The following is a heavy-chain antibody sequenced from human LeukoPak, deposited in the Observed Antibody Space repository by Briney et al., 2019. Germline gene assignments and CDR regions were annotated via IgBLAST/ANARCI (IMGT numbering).Heavy chain of an antibody. Sequence: SETLSLTCTVSGGSISGYYYDWIRQPPGKGLEWIGYIYYSGSTNYNPSLKSRVTISLDTSKNQFSLKLSSVTTADTAVYYCARSVVTLYWYFDLWGRGTLVTVSS. V-gene: IGHV4-59*01. CDR3: ARSVVTLYWYFDL. D-gene: IGHD4-23*01. CDR2: IYYSGST. CDR1: GGSISGYY. J-gene: IGHJ2*01.